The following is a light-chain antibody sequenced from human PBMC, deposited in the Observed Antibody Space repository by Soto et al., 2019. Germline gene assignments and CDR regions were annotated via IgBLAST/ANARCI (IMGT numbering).Light chain of an antibody. Sequence: DVVMTQSPLSLPVTLGQPASISCRSSQSLVHSDGNTYLNWFQQRPGQSPRRLIYKVSTRDSGVPDRFSGSGSGTDFTLRISSVEAEDVGVYYCMQGTHWPFTFGQGPSWRSN. J-gene: IGKJ2*01. CDR1: QSLVHSDGNTY. CDR3: MQGTHWPFT. V-gene: IGKV2-30*02. CDR2: KVS.